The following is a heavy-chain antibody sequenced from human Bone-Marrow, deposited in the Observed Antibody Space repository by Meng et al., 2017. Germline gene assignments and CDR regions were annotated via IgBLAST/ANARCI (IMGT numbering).Heavy chain of an antibody. CDR3: ARLNYDRIGGNWFDP. V-gene: IGHV5-51*01. D-gene: IGHD3-22*01. CDR2: IYAGDCER. J-gene: IGHJ5*02. Sequence: GESLKSSCKGSGYSFTSYWIGWVRQMPGKGLEWMGIIYAGDCERNYSPSFQGRVTMSVDKSTSTAYLQWSSLTASDTAIYYCARLNYDRIGGNWFDPWGQGTLVTVSS. CDR1: GYSFTSYW.